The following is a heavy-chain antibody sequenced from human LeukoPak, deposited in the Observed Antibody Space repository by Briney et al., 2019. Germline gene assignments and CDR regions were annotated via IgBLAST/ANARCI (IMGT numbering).Heavy chain of an antibody. Sequence: GGPLRLSCAASGFTFSSYAMSWVRQAPGKGLEWVSAISGSGGSTYYADSVKGRFTISRGNSKNTLYLQMNSLRAEDTAVYYCAKDQTFGAVATYFDYWGQGTLVTVSS. CDR2: ISGSGGST. D-gene: IGHD6-19*01. CDR1: GFTFSSYA. CDR3: AKDQTFGAVATYFDY. V-gene: IGHV3-23*01. J-gene: IGHJ4*02.